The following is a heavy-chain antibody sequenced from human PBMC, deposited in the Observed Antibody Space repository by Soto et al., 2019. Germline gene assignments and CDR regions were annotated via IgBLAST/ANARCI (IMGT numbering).Heavy chain of an antibody. CDR3: ARSTGWFGELLPPYYFDY. CDR1: GGSISSGGYY. CDR2: IYYSGST. J-gene: IGHJ4*02. V-gene: IGHV4-31*03. D-gene: IGHD3-10*01. Sequence: QVQLQESGPGLVKPSQTLSLTCTVSGGSISSGGYYWSWIRQHPGKGLEWIGYIYYSGSTYYNPSLKSRVTISVDTSKNQFSLKLSSVTAADTAVYYCARSTGWFGELLPPYYFDYWGQGTLVTVSS.